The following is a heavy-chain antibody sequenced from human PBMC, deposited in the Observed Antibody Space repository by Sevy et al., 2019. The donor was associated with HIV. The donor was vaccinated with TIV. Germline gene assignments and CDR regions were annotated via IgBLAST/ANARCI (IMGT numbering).Heavy chain of an antibody. CDR1: GFAFSNYYA. CDR2: ISYDGSDK. D-gene: IGHD4-17*01. V-gene: IGHV3-30-3*01. Sequence: GGSLRLSCAASGFAFSNYYAMHWVRQAPGKGLEWVALISYDGSDKYYADSVKGRFTISRDNFKNTLYLQMNSLTTEDTAGYYCARPRANYVDHYFFYAMDVWGQVTTVTVSS. CDR3: ARPRANYVDHYFFYAMDV. J-gene: IGHJ6*02.